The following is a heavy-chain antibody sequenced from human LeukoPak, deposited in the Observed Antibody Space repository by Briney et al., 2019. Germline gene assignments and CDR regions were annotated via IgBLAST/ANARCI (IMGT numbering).Heavy chain of an antibody. D-gene: IGHD2-2*01. CDR2: IKSKTDGGTT. CDR3: TRGVVPAAKSDY. CDR1: GFTFSNAW. Sequence: GGSLRLSCAASGFTFSNAWMSWVRQAPGKGLEWVGRIKSKTDGGTTDYAAPVKGRFTISRDDSKNTLYLQMNSLKTEDTAVYYRTRGVVPAAKSDYWGQGTLVTLSS. V-gene: IGHV3-15*01. J-gene: IGHJ4*02.